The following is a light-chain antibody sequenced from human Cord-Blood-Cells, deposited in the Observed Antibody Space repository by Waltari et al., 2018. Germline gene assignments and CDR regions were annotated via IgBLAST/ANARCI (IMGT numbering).Light chain of an antibody. V-gene: IGKV1-39*01. J-gene: IGKJ4*01. CDR1: QSISSY. CDR2: AAS. CDR3: QQSYSTPLT. Sequence: DIQMPQYPSSLSASVGDRVTITCRASQSISSYLNWHQQKPGKAPKLLIYAASSLQSGVPSRFSGSGSGTDFTLTISSLQPEDFATYYCQQSYSTPLTFGGGTKVEIK.